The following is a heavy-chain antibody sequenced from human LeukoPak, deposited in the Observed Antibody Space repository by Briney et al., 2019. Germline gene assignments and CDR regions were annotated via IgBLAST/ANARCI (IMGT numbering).Heavy chain of an antibody. CDR1: GLSLSSNSVG. Sequence: SGPTLVKPTQTLTLTCAFSGLSLSSNSVGVGWFRQPPGKALEWLALIYWDDDKRYSPSLKSRLTITKDASKNQVVLTMTNMDPVDTGTYYCAHRRGDNWFDPWGQGTLVTVSS. V-gene: IGHV2-5*02. J-gene: IGHJ5*02. CDR2: IYWDDDK. CDR3: AHRRGDNWFDP.